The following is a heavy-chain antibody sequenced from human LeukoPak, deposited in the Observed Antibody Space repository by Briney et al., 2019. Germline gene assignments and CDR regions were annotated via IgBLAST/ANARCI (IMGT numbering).Heavy chain of an antibody. J-gene: IGHJ4*02. CDR1: GYTFTDNY. CDR3: ARDRTLWFGEFRPGVGY. D-gene: IGHD3-10*01. V-gene: IGHV1-2*06. Sequence: ASVKVSCQTSGYTFTDNYIHWVRQAPGQGLEWMGRINPNSGGTNYAQKFQGRVTMTRGTSISTAYMELSRLRSDDTAVYYCARDRTLWFGEFRPGVGYWGQGTLVTVSS. CDR2: INPNSGGT.